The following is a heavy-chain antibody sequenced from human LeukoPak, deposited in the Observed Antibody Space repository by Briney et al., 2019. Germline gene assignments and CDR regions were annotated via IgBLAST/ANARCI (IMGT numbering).Heavy chain of an antibody. V-gene: IGHV1-18*01. CDR1: GYTFTSYG. Sequence: GASVKVSCKASGYTFTSYGISWVRQAPGQGLEWMGWISAYNGNTNYAQKLQGRVTMTTDTSTSTAYMELRSLRSDDTAVYCCARDNGYSSGWNYYYYYGMDVWGQGTTVTASS. CDR3: ARDNGYSSGWNYYYYYGMDV. D-gene: IGHD6-19*01. J-gene: IGHJ6*02. CDR2: ISAYNGNT.